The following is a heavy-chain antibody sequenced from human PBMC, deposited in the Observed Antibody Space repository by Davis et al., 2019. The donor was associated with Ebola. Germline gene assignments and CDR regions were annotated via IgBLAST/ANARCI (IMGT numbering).Heavy chain of an antibody. V-gene: IGHV4-59*01. D-gene: IGHD1-14*01. CDR1: GGSLRNYY. Sequence: GSLRLSCTVSGGSLRNYYWSWIRQSPGKGLEWIGYIYYSGGTDCNPSLKSRVTISVDTSRNKFSLKMRSVTAADTAVYYCARNSITKFNWLGPWGQGALVTVSS. J-gene: IGHJ5*02. CDR2: IYYSGGT. CDR3: ARNSITKFNWLGP.